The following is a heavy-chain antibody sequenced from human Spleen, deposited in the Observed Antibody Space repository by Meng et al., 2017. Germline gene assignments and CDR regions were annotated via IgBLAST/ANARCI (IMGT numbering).Heavy chain of an antibody. D-gene: IGHD4-23*01. Sequence: ASVKVSCKASGYTFTIYGISWVRQAPGQGLEWMGWISTHNGNTNYAQKLQGRVTMTRDTSISTAYMELSRLRSDDTAVYYCARVRTKMVTYGMDVWGQGTTVTVSS. J-gene: IGHJ6*02. CDR1: GYTFTIYG. CDR3: ARVRTKMVTYGMDV. CDR2: ISTHNGNT. V-gene: IGHV1-18*01.